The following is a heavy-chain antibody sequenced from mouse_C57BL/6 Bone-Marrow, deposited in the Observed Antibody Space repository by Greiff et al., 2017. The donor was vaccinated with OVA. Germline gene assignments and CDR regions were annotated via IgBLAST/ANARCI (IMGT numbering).Heavy chain of an antibody. V-gene: IGHV5-12*01. J-gene: IGHJ4*01. Sequence: EVKLQESGGGLVQPGGSLKLSCAASGFTFSDFYMYWIRQTPEKRLEWVAYISNGGGSTYYPDTVKCRFTISRDNAKNTLYLQMSRLKSEDTAMYYCARLDAMDYWGQGTSVTVSS. CDR2: ISNGGGST. CDR1: GFTFSDFY. CDR3: ARLDAMDY.